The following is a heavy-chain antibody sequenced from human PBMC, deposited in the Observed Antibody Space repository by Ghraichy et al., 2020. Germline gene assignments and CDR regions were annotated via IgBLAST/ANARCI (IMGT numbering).Heavy chain of an antibody. CDR1: GFTFSSYA. CDR3: ARGLYYYDSSGYPMGYYYYMDV. J-gene: IGHJ6*03. CDR2: ISYDGSNK. V-gene: IGHV3-30-3*01. Sequence: GGSLRLSCAASGFTFSSYAMHWVRQAPGKGLEWVAVISYDGSNKYYADSVKGRFTISRDNSKNTLYLQMNSLRAEDTAVYYCARGLYYYDSSGYPMGYYYYMDVWGKGTTVTVSS. D-gene: IGHD3-22*01.